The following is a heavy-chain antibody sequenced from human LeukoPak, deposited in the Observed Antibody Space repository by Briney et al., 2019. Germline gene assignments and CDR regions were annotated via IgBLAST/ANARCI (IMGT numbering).Heavy chain of an antibody. CDR3: AKGSSNGRSYYFDF. CDR1: GFTFSTYA. CDR2: SNGYDT. D-gene: IGHD6-25*01. V-gene: IGHV3-23*01. Sequence: GGSLRLSCAASGFTFSTYAMSWVRHAPGKGLEWVSASNGYDTYYADSVKGRFTISKDNSKNTLYLQMNGLRAEDSAIYYCAKGSSNGRSYYFDFWGPGSLVTVSS. J-gene: IGHJ4*02.